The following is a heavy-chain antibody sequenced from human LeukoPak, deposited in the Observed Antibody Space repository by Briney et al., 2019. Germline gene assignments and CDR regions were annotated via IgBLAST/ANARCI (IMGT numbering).Heavy chain of an antibody. CDR3: ARDEDAQAAVAGTLMGYYYYYYMDV. J-gene: IGHJ6*03. D-gene: IGHD6-19*01. Sequence: ASVKVSCKASGYTFTSYGISWVRQAPGQGLEWMGWISAYNGNTNYAQKLQGRVTMTTDTSTSTAYMELRSLRSDDTAVYYCARDEDAQAAVAGTLMGYYYYYYMDVWGKGTTVTVSS. V-gene: IGHV1-18*01. CDR1: GYTFTSYG. CDR2: ISAYNGNT.